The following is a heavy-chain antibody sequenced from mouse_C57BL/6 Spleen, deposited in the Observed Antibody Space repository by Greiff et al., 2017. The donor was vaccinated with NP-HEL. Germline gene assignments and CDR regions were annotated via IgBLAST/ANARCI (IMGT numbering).Heavy chain of an antibody. CDR2: ISYSGST. D-gene: IGHD1-1*01. CDR3: ARYDYGSSYDWYFDV. Sequence: EVKLQESGPGLAKPSQTLSLPCSVTGYSITSDYWNWIRKFPGNKLEYMGYISYSGSTYYNPSLKSRISITRDTSKNQYYLQLNSVTTEDTATYYCARYDYGSSYDWYFDVWGTGTTVTVSS. CDR1: GYSITSDY. J-gene: IGHJ1*03. V-gene: IGHV3-8*01.